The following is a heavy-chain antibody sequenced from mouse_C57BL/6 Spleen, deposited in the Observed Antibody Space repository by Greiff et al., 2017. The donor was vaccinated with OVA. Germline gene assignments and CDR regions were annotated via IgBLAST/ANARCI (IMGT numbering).Heavy chain of an antibody. Sequence: VQLQQPGAELVKPGASVKMSCKASGYTFTSYWITWVKQRPGQGLEWIGDIYPGSGSTNYNEKFKSKATLTVDTSSSTAYMQLSSLTSEDSAVYYCARGVITTVVAPNYAMDYWGQGTSVTVSS. CDR1: GYTFTSYW. J-gene: IGHJ4*01. V-gene: IGHV1-55*01. D-gene: IGHD1-1*01. CDR3: ARGVITTVVAPNYAMDY. CDR2: IYPGSGST.